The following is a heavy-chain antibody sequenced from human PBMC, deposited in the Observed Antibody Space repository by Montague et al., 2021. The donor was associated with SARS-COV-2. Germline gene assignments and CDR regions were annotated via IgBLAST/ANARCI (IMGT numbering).Heavy chain of an antibody. D-gene: IGHD3-10*01. CDR1: SGSIISSGYY. J-gene: IGHJ4*02. V-gene: IGHV4-39*02. CDR3: ARGMIRGVTTPFGY. Sequence: SETLSLTCSVSSGSIISSGYYWGWIRQPPGKELEWIGNIYYSGTTYYNPSLQSRGTISVDTSKNHLSLRLGSVTAADTAVYFCARGMIRGVTTPFGYWGQGSQVTVSS. CDR2: IYYSGTT.